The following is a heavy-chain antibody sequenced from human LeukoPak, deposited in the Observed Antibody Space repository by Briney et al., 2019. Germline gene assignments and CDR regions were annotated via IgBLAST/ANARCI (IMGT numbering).Heavy chain of an antibody. D-gene: IGHD6-19*01. CDR1: GGTFSSYA. J-gene: IGHJ4*02. CDR2: IIPILGIA. CDR3: ARVRYSSGWSSGPFDY. Sequence: GASVKVSCKASGGTFSSYAISWVRQAPGQGLEWMGRIIPILGIANYAQKFQGRVTITADKSTSTVYMELSSLRSEDTAVYYCARVRYSSGWSSGPFDYWGQGTLVTVSS. V-gene: IGHV1-69*04.